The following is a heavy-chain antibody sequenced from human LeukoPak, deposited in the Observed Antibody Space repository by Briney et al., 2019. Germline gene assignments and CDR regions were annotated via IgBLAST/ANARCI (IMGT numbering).Heavy chain of an antibody. D-gene: IGHD5-24*01. CDR2: INQDGSEK. CDR1: GLTFRSYW. Sequence: GGSLRLSCAVSGLTFRSYWMSRVRQAPGKGLGWVANINQDGSEKYFLDSVRGRFTISRDNAKNSLALQMNTLRAEDTAVYYCARERDGRFFDYWGQGTLVTVSS. V-gene: IGHV3-7*01. CDR3: ARERDGRFFDY. J-gene: IGHJ4*02.